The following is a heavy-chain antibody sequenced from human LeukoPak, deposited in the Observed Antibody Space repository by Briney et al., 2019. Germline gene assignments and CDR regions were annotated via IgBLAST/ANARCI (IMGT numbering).Heavy chain of an antibody. CDR1: GGSISGFH. CDR3: ARSGLRFFDY. Sequence: SETLSLTCTVSGGSISGFHWSWIRQPPGKGLEWIGFIYYSGNTYYNPSLKSRVTISVDRSKNQFSLKLSSVTAADTAVYYCARSGLRFFDYWGQGTLVTVSS. J-gene: IGHJ4*02. CDR2: IYYSGNT. V-gene: IGHV4-59*12. D-gene: IGHD4-17*01.